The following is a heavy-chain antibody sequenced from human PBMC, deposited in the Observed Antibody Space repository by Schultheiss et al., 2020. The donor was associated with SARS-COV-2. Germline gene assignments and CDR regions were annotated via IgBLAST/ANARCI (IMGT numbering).Heavy chain of an antibody. CDR3: ARDLEHPPPTYYYGSGSRYGMDV. V-gene: IGHV3-23*01. Sequence: GESLKISCAASGFTFSSYAMSWVRQAPGKGLEWVSAISGSGGSTYYADSVKGRFTISRDNSKNTLYLQMNSLRAEDTAVYYCARDLEHPPPTYYYGSGSRYGMDVWGQGTTVTVSS. CDR2: ISGSGGST. CDR1: GFTFSSYA. J-gene: IGHJ6*02. D-gene: IGHD3-10*01.